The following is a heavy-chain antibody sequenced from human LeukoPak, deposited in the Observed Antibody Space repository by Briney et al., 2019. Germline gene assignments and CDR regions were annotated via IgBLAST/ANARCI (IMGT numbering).Heavy chain of an antibody. V-gene: IGHV4-59*01. Sequence: SETLSLTCTVSGGSISNYYWSWIRQPPGKGLEWIGYIYYSGSTNYNPSLKSRVTISVDTSKNQFSLKLSSVTAADTAVYYCARSGYSYGVFDYWGQGTLVTVSS. D-gene: IGHD5-18*01. J-gene: IGHJ4*02. CDR3: ARSGYSYGVFDY. CDR1: GGSISNYY. CDR2: IYYSGST.